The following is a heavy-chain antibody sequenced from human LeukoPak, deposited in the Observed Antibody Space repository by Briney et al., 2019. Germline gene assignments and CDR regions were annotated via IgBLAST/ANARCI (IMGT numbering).Heavy chain of an antibody. J-gene: IGHJ4*02. Sequence: ASVKVSCKASGYTFTGYYMHWVRQAPGQGLEWMGWINPNSGGTNYAQKFQGRVTMTRDTSISTAYMELSRLRSDYTAVYYCARDRFDWASMPADYWGQGTLVTVSS. CDR3: ARDRFDWASMPADY. V-gene: IGHV1-2*02. CDR1: GYTFTGYY. D-gene: IGHD3-9*01. CDR2: INPNSGGT.